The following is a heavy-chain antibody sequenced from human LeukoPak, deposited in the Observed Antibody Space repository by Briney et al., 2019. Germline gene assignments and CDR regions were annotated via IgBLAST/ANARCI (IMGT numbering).Heavy chain of an antibody. Sequence: GGSLRLSCAASGFTFSSYSMNWVRQAPGKGLEWVSSISSSSSYIYYADSVKGRFTISRDNAKNSLYLQMNSLRAEDTAVYYCARTDFYGDYVGYMDVWGKGTTVTVSS. J-gene: IGHJ6*03. CDR3: ARTDFYGDYVGYMDV. CDR2: ISSSSSYI. D-gene: IGHD4-17*01. CDR1: GFTFSSYS. V-gene: IGHV3-21*01.